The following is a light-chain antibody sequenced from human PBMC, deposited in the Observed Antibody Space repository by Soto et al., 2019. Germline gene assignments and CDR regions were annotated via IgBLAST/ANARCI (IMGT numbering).Light chain of an antibody. J-gene: IGLJ2*01. CDR1: SSDVGGYNY. V-gene: IGLV2-8*01. Sequence: QSALTQPPSASGSPGQSVTISCTGTSSDVGGYNYVSWYQQHPGKAPKLMIYEVSKRPSGVPDRFSGSKSVNSASLTVSGLQAEDEADYYCSSYAGSNNLVFGGGTQLTAL. CDR3: SSYAGSNNLV. CDR2: EVS.